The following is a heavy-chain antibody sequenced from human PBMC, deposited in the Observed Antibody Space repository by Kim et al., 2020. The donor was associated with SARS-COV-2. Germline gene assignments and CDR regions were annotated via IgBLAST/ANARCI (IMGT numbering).Heavy chain of an antibody. V-gene: IGHV1-69*13. Sequence: SVKVSCKASGGTFSSYAISWVRQAPGQGLEWMGGIIPIFGTANYAQKFQGRVTITADESTSTAYMELSSLRSEDTAVYYCARDQAAKSITMVRGRNDAFDIWGQGTMVTFSS. D-gene: IGHD3-10*01. CDR1: GGTFSSYA. J-gene: IGHJ3*02. CDR3: ARDQAAKSITMVRGRNDAFDI. CDR2: IIPIFGTA.